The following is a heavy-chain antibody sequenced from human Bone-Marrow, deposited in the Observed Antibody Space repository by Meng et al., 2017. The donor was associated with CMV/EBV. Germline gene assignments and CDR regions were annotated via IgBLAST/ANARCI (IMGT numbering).Heavy chain of an antibody. V-gene: IGHV3-7*01. CDR2: IKEDGSER. CDR3: ARMCSGGSCYNY. J-gene: IGHJ4*02. CDR1: GFTFSRYW. D-gene: IGHD2-15*01. Sequence: GESLKISCAASGFTFSRYWMSWVRQAPGKGLEWVANIKEDGSERYYVDSVKGRFTISRDNAKNSLYLQMNSLRAEDTAVYYCARMCSGGSCYNYWGQGTLVTVSS.